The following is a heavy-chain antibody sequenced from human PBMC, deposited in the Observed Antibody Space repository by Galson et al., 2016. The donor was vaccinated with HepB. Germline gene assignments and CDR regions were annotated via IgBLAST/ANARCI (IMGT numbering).Heavy chain of an antibody. CDR1: GYTFTTYY. V-gene: IGHV1-46*01. Sequence: SVKVSCKASGYTFTTYYIHWVRQAPGQGLEWKGIINPSSTRAGYAQKFQGRLTVTRDTSTNTVFMELSSLRSEDTAVYYCARGGATMRLVVQFEFWGQGTLVTVRS. CDR2: INPSSTRA. D-gene: IGHD2-8*02. J-gene: IGHJ4*02. CDR3: ARGGATMRLVVQFEF.